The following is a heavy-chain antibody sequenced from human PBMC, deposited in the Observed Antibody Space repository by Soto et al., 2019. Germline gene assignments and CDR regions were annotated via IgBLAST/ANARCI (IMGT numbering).Heavy chain of an antibody. J-gene: IGHJ4*02. V-gene: IGHV3-30-3*02. Sequence: PGGSLRLSCAASGFTFSSYAMHWVRQAPGKGLEWVAVISYDGSNKYYADSVKGRFTISRDNSKNTLYLQMNSLRAEDTAVYYCAKTNYGGNLQYYFDYWGQGTPVTVSS. CDR2: ISYDGSNK. D-gene: IGHD4-17*01. CDR3: AKTNYGGNLQYYFDY. CDR1: GFTFSSYA.